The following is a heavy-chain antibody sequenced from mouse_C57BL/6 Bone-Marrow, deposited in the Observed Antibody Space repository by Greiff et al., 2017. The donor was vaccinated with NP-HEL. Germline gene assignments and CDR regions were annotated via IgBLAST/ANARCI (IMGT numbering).Heavy chain of an antibody. CDR1: GYTFTGYW. V-gene: IGHV1-9*01. CDR2: ILPGSGST. J-gene: IGHJ4*01. CDR3: AREWGSSYGFDYAMDY. D-gene: IGHD1-1*01. Sequence: QVQLKESGAELMKPGASVKLSCKATGYTFTGYWIEWVKQRPGHGLEWIGEILPGSGSTNYNEKFKGKATFTADTSSNTAYMQLSSLTTEDSAIYYCAREWGSSYGFDYAMDYWGQGTSVTVSS.